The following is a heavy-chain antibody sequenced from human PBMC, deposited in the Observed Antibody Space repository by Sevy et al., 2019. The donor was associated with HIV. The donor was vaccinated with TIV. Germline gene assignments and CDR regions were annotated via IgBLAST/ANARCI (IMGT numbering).Heavy chain of an antibody. CDR1: GFTFSSYG. D-gene: IGHD3-3*01. CDR2: ISYDGSNK. J-gene: IGHJ4*02. V-gene: IGHV3-30*03. Sequence: GGCLRLSCAASGFTFSSYGMHWVRQAPGKGLEWVSVISYDGSNKYYADSVKGRFTISRDNSKNTLYLQMNSLRAEDTAVYYCATSLTIPFDYWGQGTLVTVSS. CDR3: ATSLTIPFDY.